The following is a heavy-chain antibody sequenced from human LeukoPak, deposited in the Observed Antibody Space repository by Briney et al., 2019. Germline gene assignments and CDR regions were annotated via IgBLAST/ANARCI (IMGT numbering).Heavy chain of an antibody. D-gene: IGHD3-3*01. Sequence: GGSLRLSCAASGFTFSSYEMNWVRQAPGKGLEWVANIKQDGSEEYYVDSVKGRFTISRDNTKNSLYLQMNSLRAEDTAVYYCARGRDYDFWSGNTDNWFDPWGQGTLVTVSS. CDR3: ARGRDYDFWSGNTDNWFDP. V-gene: IGHV3-7*01. CDR1: GFTFSSYE. CDR2: IKQDGSEE. J-gene: IGHJ5*02.